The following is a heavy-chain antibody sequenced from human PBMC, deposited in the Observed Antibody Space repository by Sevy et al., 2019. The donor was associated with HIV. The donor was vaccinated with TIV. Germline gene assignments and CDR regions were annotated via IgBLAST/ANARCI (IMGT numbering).Heavy chain of an antibody. J-gene: IGHJ4*02. D-gene: IGHD6-13*01. CDR2: IRNKADSYTT. Sequence: GGSLRLSCAASGFTFSDHYMEWVRQAPGKGLEWVGRIRNKADSYTTEYAASVKGRFTISIDDSKNSLDLLMNSLKTEDTAVYYCATHAGIAGAGRFFDYWGQGTLVTVSS. V-gene: IGHV3-72*01. CDR1: GFTFSDHY. CDR3: ATHAGIAGAGRFFDY.